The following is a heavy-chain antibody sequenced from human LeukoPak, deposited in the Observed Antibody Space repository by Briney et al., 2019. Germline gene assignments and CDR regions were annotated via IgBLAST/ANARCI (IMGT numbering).Heavy chain of an antibody. CDR3: AKDGVDDDYGDFDY. CDR2: ISGRGGST. D-gene: IGHD4-17*01. J-gene: IGHJ4*02. V-gene: IGHV3-23*01. CDR1: GFTFSSYA. Sequence: HSAGSLSLSCAPSGFTFSSYAMSWVRQAPGKGLEWVSTISGRGGSTYYADSMKGRFTISRDNSKNTLYLQMNSLKIDDTAEYFCAKDGVDDDYGDFDYWGQGTLVTVSS.